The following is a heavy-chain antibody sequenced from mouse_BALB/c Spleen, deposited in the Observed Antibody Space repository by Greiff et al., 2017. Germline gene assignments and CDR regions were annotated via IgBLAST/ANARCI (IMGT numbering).Heavy chain of an antibody. Sequence: QVHVKQSGAELARPGASVKLSCKASGYTFTSYWMQWVKQRPGQGLEWIGAIYPGDGDTRYTQKFKGKATLTADKSSSTAYMQLSSLASEDSAVYYCARGDDGYYGYAMDYWGQGTSVTVSS. CDR3: ARGDDGYYGYAMDY. CDR2: IYPGDGDT. J-gene: IGHJ4*01. CDR1: GYTFTSYW. D-gene: IGHD2-3*01. V-gene: IGHV1-87*01.